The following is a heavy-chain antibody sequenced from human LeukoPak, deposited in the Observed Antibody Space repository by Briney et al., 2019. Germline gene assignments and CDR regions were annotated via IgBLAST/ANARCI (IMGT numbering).Heavy chain of an antibody. Sequence: AAVKGSCKASVGTFSSYAISWVRQAPGQGLEWMGWISAYNGNTNYAQKLQGRVTMTTDTSTSTAYMELRSLRSDATAVYYCARTQGIAAPGDYWGQGTLVTVSS. V-gene: IGHV1-18*01. J-gene: IGHJ4*02. CDR1: VGTFSSYA. CDR2: ISAYNGNT. CDR3: ARTQGIAAPGDY. D-gene: IGHD6-13*01.